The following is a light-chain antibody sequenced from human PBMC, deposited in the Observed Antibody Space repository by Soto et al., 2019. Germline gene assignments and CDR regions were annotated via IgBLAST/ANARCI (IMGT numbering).Light chain of an antibody. Sequence: QAVVTQEPSLTVSPGETVTLTCGSSTGTVTSGHYPYWFQQRPGQAPTTLIYDTNNKYSWTPDRFSGSLLGGKAALTLSGAQAEDEGDYYCLLLYSGNRRVFGTGTKVTVL. CDR1: TGTVTSGHY. CDR2: DTN. J-gene: IGLJ1*01. V-gene: IGLV7-46*01. CDR3: LLLYSGNRRV.